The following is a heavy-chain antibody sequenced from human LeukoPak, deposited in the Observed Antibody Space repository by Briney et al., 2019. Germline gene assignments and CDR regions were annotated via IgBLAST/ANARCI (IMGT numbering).Heavy chain of an antibody. J-gene: IGHJ4*02. Sequence: GGSLRLSCAASGFSFSSYAMIWVRQAPGKGLDWVLVISSSGESTYYADSLKGRFTISRDNSKNTLSLQMNSLRGEDTAIYYCAKGGAVVLSPFDYWGQGTLVTVSS. CDR3: AKGGAVVLSPFDY. CDR2: ISSSGEST. V-gene: IGHV3-23*01. D-gene: IGHD2/OR15-2a*01. CDR1: GFSFSSYA.